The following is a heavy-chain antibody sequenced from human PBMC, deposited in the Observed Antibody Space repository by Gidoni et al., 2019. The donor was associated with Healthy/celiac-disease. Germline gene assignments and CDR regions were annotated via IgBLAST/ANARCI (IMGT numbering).Heavy chain of an antibody. CDR3: AAHMVRGVIKLMKTGQYGMDV. D-gene: IGHD3-10*01. V-gene: IGHV3-23*01. CDR1: GFTFSSYA. J-gene: IGHJ6*02. CDR2: ISGSGVST. Sequence: EVQLLESGGGLVQPGGSLRLSCAASGFTFSSYAMSWVRQAPGKGLEWVSAISGSGVSTYYADSVKGRFTISRDNSKNTLYLQMNSLRAEDTAVYYCAAHMVRGVIKLMKTGQYGMDVWGQGTTVTVSS.